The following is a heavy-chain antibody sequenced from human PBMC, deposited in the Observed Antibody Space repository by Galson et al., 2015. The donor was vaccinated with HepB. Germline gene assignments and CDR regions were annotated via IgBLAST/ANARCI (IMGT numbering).Heavy chain of an antibody. D-gene: IGHD3-3*01. J-gene: IGHJ4*02. CDR3: AKGRGPVFGVATYFDY. V-gene: IGHV3-23*01. Sequence: SLRLSCAASGFTFSSYAMSWVRQAPGKGLEWVSAISGSGGSTYYADSVKGRFTISRDNSKNTLYLQMNSLRAEDTAVYYCAKGRGPVFGVATYFDYWGQGTLVTVSS. CDR1: GFTFSSYA. CDR2: ISGSGGST.